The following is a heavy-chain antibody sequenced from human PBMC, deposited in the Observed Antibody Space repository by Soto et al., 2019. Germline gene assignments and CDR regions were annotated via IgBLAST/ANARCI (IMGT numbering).Heavy chain of an antibody. V-gene: IGHV4-31*03. D-gene: IGHD2-15*01. Sequence: SKTLSLTCTVSGGSISSGGYYWSWIRQHPGKGLEWIGYIYYSGSTYYNPSLKSRVTISVDTSKNQFSLKLSSVTAADTAVYYCARVQCSGGSCYRGYYYHYGMGVWGQGTTVTVSS. CDR2: IYYSGST. J-gene: IGHJ6*02. CDR1: GGSISSGGYY. CDR3: ARVQCSGGSCYRGYYYHYGMGV.